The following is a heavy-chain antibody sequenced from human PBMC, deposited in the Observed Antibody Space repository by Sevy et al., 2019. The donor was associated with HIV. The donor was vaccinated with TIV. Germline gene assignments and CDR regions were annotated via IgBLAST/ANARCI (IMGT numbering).Heavy chain of an antibody. CDR1: GYTLTELS. V-gene: IGHV1-24*01. CDR3: ATDPSGSRPSGEGDAFDI. J-gene: IGHJ3*02. CDR2: FDPEDGET. Sequence: ASVKVSCKVSGYTLTELSMHWVRQAPGKGLEWMGGFDPEDGETIYAQKFQGRVTMTEDTSTDTAYMELSSLRSEDTAVYYCATDPSGSRPSGEGDAFDIWGQGTMVTVSS. D-gene: IGHD3-16*01.